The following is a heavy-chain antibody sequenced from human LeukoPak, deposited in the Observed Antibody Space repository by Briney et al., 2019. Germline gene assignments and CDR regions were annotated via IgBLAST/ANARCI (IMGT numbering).Heavy chain of an antibody. CDR1: GFTFDDYA. J-gene: IGHJ6*02. CDR2: ISWNSGSI. Sequence: GGSLRLSCAASGFTFDDYAIHWVRQAPGKGLEWVSGISWNSGSIGYADSVKGRFTISRDNAKNSLYLQMNSLRAEDTALYYCAKATDPGPYYYYGMDVWGQGTTVTVSS. D-gene: IGHD3-10*01. V-gene: IGHV3-9*01. CDR3: AKATDPGPYYYYGMDV.